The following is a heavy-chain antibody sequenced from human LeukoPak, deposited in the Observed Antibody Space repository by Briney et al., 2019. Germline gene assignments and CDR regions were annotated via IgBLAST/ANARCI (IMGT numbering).Heavy chain of an antibody. J-gene: IGHJ4*02. Sequence: GGSLRLSCAASGFTFSSYWMHWARQAPGKGLVWVSRINSDGSSTTYADSVKGRFTISRDNAKNTLYLQMNSLRAEDTAVYYCARAEGDFWSGYYSLDYWGQGTLVTVSS. CDR2: INSDGSST. CDR1: GFTFSSYW. D-gene: IGHD3-3*01. V-gene: IGHV3-74*01. CDR3: ARAEGDFWSGYYSLDY.